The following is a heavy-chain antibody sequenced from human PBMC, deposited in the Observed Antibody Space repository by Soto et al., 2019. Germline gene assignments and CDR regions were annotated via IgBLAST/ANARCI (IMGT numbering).Heavy chain of an antibody. CDR2: ISANNGKT. V-gene: IGHV1-18*01. CDR3: ARESGPSDH. D-gene: IGHD1-26*01. J-gene: IGHJ4*02. CDR1: GYTFSNYA. Sequence: QVQLVQSGAEVKKPGASVKVSCKASGYTFSNYALSWVRQAPGQGLEWMGWISANNGKTNYAQKFQGRVTMTTDTSTNTAYMELRSLRSDNTAVYYCARESGPSDHWGQGTLVTVSS.